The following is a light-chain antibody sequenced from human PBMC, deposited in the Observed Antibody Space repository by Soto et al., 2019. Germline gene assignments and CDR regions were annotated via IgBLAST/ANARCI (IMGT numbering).Light chain of an antibody. CDR1: SSDVGSYTY. CDR3: SSYTSSSTLYV. CDR2: EVN. Sequence: QSALTQPASVSGSPRQSITISCTGASSDVGSYTYVSWYQQHPGKAPKLMMYEVNNRPSGVSNRFSGSKSGNTASLTISGLQAEDEADYYCSSYTSSSTLYVFGTGTKLTVL. J-gene: IGLJ1*01. V-gene: IGLV2-14*01.